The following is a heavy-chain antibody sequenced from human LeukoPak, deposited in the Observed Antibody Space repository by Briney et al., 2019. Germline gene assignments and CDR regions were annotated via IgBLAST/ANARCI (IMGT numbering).Heavy chain of an antibody. V-gene: IGHV3-21*01. CDR2: ISSSSYI. CDR3: ARDQSDGSGSYYSFDY. CDR1: GFTFSSYS. D-gene: IGHD3-10*01. J-gene: IGHJ4*02. Sequence: GGSLRLSCAASGFTFSSYSMNWVRQAPGKGLEWVSSISSSSYIYYADSVKGRFTISRDNAKNSLYLQMNSLRAEDTAVYYCARDQSDGSGSYYSFDYWGQGTLVTVSS.